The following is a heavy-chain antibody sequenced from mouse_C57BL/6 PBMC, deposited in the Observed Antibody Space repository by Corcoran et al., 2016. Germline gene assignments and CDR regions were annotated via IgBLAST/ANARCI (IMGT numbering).Heavy chain of an antibody. CDR1: SYTFTGHW. V-gene: IGHV1-9*01. J-gene: IGHJ4*01. Sequence: QVQLQQSGAEQMKPGASVKLFCKATSYTFTGHWIDWVKQRPGHGLEWLGEILPGSGSTNYNEKFKGKATFTADTSSNTAYMQLSSLTTVDSAIYSCASGQLRQPMNYWGQGTSVTVSS. D-gene: IGHD3-2*02. CDR3: ASGQLRQPMNY. CDR2: ILPGSGST.